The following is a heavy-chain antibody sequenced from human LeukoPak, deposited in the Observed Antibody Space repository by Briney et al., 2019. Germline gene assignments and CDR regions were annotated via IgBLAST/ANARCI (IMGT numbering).Heavy chain of an antibody. Sequence: PGGSLRLSCAASGFSFSSHWVHWVRQAPGKGLVWVSRISDDGSYTSNVDSVKGRFTISRDNVNNMLYLHMNSLRAEDTAVYYCARVGIEDYWGQGTLVTVSS. CDR1: GFSFSSHW. V-gene: IGHV3-74*01. D-gene: IGHD1-26*01. CDR2: ISDDGSYT. J-gene: IGHJ4*02. CDR3: ARVGIEDY.